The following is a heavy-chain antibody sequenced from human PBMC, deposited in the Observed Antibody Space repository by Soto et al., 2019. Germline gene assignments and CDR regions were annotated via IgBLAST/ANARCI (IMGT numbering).Heavy chain of an antibody. CDR2: ISGSGGST. V-gene: IGHV3-23*01. CDR3: AKGGVRGNWIKIWP. D-gene: IGHD5-18*01. Sequence: PGGSLRLSCAASGFTFSSYAMSWVRQAPGKGLEWVSAISGSGGSTYYADSVKGRFTISRDNSKNTLYLQMNSLRAEDTAVYYCAKGGVRGNWIKIWPWGQGTLVTVSS. J-gene: IGHJ5*02. CDR1: GFTFSSYA.